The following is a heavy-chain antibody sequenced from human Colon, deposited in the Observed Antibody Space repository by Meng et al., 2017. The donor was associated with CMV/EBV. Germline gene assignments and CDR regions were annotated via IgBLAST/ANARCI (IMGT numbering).Heavy chain of an antibody. J-gene: IGHJ5*01. CDR3: AREGFTPPIVGALGS. CDR2: ICFSGTT. Sequence: SETLSLTCTVSGGSISSSNYYWGWIRQSPSKGLEWIGTICFSGTTSYTPTLKSRVTMSLDTSKNQFSLRLSSVTAADTAVYYCAREGFTPPIVGALGSWGQGTLVTVSS. V-gene: IGHV4-39*07. D-gene: IGHD1-26*01. CDR1: GGSISSSNYY.